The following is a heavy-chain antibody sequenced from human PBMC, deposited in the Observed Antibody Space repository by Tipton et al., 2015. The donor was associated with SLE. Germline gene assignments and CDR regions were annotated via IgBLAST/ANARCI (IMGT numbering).Heavy chain of an antibody. J-gene: IGHJ5*02. CDR1: GGSISSYY. Sequence: TLSLTCTVSGGSISSYYWSWIRQPPGKGLEWIGYIYYRGTTDYNPSLRSRVTISVDTSKNQFSLKVTSVTGADTAVYYCARRGDTSWPRGWFDPWGQGTLVTVSS. CDR2: IYYRGTT. CDR3: ARRGDTSWPRGWFDP. V-gene: IGHV4-59*12. D-gene: IGHD2-2*01.